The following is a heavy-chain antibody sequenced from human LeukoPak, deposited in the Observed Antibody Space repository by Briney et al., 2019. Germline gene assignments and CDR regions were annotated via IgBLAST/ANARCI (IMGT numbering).Heavy chain of an antibody. CDR3: ARGAACRTTKNIAAAGTNRFDY. J-gene: IGHJ4*02. CDR1: GGSFSGYY. D-gene: IGHD6-13*01. CDR2: INHSGST. Sequence: SETLSLTCAVYGGSFSGYYWSWIRQPPGKGLEWIGEINHSGSTNYNPSLKSRVTISVDTSKNQFSLKLSSVTAADTAVYYCARGAACRTTKNIAAAGTNRFDYWGQGTLVTVSS. V-gene: IGHV4-34*01.